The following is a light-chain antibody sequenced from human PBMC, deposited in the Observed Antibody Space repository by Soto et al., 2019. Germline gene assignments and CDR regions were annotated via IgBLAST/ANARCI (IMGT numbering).Light chain of an antibody. CDR3: CSYAGSYTFEV. V-gene: IGLV2-11*01. CDR1: SSDVGNYNY. CDR2: DVS. J-gene: IGLJ1*01. Sequence: QSVLTQPRSVSGSPGQSVTISCTGTSSDVGNYNYVSWYQQHPGKAPQLMIYDVSKRPSGVPDRFSGSKSGNTASLTISGLQAEDEADYYCCSYAGSYTFEVFGTGTKLTVL.